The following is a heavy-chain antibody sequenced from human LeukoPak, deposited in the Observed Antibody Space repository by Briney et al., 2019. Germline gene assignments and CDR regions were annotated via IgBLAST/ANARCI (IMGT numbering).Heavy chain of an antibody. Sequence: GGSLRLSCAASGFSFPNYGIHWVRQAPGKGLEWVALIWYDGNHQYYADSVKGRFIISRDNSKNTVYLQMHSLRAEDMAIYYCARDCSGGACSSRYLDCWGQGTLVTVSS. CDR3: ARDCSGGACSSRYLDC. V-gene: IGHV3-33*01. CDR2: IWYDGNHQ. CDR1: GFSFPNYG. J-gene: IGHJ4*02. D-gene: IGHD2-15*01.